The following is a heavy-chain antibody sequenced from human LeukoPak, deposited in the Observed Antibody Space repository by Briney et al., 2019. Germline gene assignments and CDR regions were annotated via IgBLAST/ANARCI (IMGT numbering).Heavy chain of an antibody. CDR1: GYTFTGYY. D-gene: IGHD3-22*01. V-gene: IGHV1-2*06. CDR2: INPNSGGT. Sequence: ASVKDSCMASGYTFTGYYMYWVRQAPGQGLGWMGRINPNSGGTNFAQTLQGRVTMTRDTSISTAYMEVSRPSSDYRAVYYCERASGYYDSSIYSGDYWGQGTLVTVSS. J-gene: IGHJ4*02. CDR3: ERASGYYDSSIYSGDY.